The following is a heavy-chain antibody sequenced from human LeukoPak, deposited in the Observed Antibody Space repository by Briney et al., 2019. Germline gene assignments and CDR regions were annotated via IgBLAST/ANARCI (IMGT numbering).Heavy chain of an antibody. D-gene: IGHD3-3*01. J-gene: IGHJ3*02. Sequence: GESLKISCQGSGYSFTSYWIGWVRQMPGKGLEWMGIIYPGDSDTRYSPSFRGQVTISADKSINTAYLQWSNLKASDTAMYYCAIVYYDYWSGYSRETLDIWGQGTMVTVS. CDR3: AIVYYDYWSGYSRETLDI. V-gene: IGHV5-51*01. CDR2: IYPGDSDT. CDR1: GYSFTSYW.